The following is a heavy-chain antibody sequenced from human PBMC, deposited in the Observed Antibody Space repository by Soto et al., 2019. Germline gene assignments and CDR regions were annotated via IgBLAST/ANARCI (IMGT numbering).Heavy chain of an antibody. CDR2: ITHSGTT. CDR3: ARVSCSGGSCYLTSRYDYYVMDV. CDR1: GASFSGYY. Sequence: PSETLSLTCAVHGASFSGYYWSWVRQSPGKGLEWIGEITHSGTTNYSPSLKSRVTISVDTSKSHFFLSLRSVTAADTGVYYFARVSCSGGSCYLTSRYDYYVMDVRGQGTTVTVSS. V-gene: IGHV4-34*01. D-gene: IGHD2-15*01. J-gene: IGHJ6*02.